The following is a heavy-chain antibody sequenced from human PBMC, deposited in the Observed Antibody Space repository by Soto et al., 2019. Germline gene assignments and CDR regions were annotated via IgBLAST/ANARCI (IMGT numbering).Heavy chain of an antibody. Sequence: PGGSLRLSCAASGFTFSSYVMSWVRQAPGKGLEWVSRINSDGSSTSYADSVKGRFTISRDNAKNTLYLQMNSLRAEDTAVYYCAIRASYYDSRGYFDYWGQGTLVTVSS. V-gene: IGHV3-74*01. D-gene: IGHD3-22*01. J-gene: IGHJ4*02. CDR1: GFTFSSYV. CDR3: AIRASYYDSRGYFDY. CDR2: INSDGSST.